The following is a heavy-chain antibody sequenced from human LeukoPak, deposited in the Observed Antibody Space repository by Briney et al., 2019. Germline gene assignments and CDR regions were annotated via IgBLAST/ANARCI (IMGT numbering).Heavy chain of an antibody. D-gene: IGHD1-26*01. CDR1: GFTFSSYS. Sequence: GGSLRLSCAASGFTFSSYSMNWVRQAPGKGLEWVSYISSSSSTIYYADSVKGRFTISRDNAMNSLYLQMNSLRVEDTAVYYCARKGATFDYWGQGTLVTVSS. V-gene: IGHV3-48*04. CDR3: ARKGATFDY. J-gene: IGHJ4*02. CDR2: ISSSSSTI.